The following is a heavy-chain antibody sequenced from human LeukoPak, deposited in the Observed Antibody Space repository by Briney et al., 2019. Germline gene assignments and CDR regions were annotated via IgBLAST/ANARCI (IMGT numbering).Heavy chain of an antibody. CDR1: GGSISSSNW. CDR3: ARDHGDYVAFDI. D-gene: IGHD4-17*01. Sequence: PSETLSLTCAVSGGSISSSNWWSWVRQPPGKGLEWIGEIYHSGSTNYNPSLKSRVTISVDKSKNQSSLKLSSVTAADTAVYYCARDHGDYVAFDIRGQGTMVTVSS. J-gene: IGHJ3*02. V-gene: IGHV4-4*02. CDR2: IYHSGST.